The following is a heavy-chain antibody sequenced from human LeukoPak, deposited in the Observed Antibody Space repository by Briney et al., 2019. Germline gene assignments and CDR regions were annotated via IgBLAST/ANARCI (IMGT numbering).Heavy chain of an antibody. D-gene: IGHD3-10*01. J-gene: IGHJ4*02. CDR3: ARLSEMLRGPEVIYYFEH. CDR2: INTDGSST. Sequence: GGSLRLSCAASGFIFSSYWMHWVRHAPGKGLVWVSRINTDGSSTSYADSVKGRFTISRDNAKNSVYLQMNSLRAEDTAVYYCARLSEMLRGPEVIYYFEHWGQGTLVTVSS. V-gene: IGHV3-74*01. CDR1: GFIFSSYW.